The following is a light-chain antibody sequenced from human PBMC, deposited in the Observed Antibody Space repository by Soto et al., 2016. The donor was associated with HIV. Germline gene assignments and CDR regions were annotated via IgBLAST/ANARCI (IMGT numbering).Light chain of an antibody. J-gene: IGKJ2*01. CDR3: QQYKSYSYT. CDR2: KTS. CDR1: QSVARW. Sequence: DIQMTQSPPLLSASIGERVNITCRASQSVARWVAWYQQRPGKAPKLLIYKTSMLESGVPSRFSGSGSGTEFTLTISSLQPDDFATYYCQQYKSYSYTFGQGTKLEIK. V-gene: IGKV1-5*03.